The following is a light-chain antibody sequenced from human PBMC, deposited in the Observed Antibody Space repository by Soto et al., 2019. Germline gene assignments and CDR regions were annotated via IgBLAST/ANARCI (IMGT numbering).Light chain of an antibody. Sequence: QSVLTQPPSASGTPGQRVTISCSGSSSNIGSNTVNWYQQLPGTAPKLLIYSNNQRPSGVPDRFSGSKSGTSASLAISGLQSEDGADYYCAAWDDSLNGLWVFGGGTKLTVL. CDR1: SSNIGSNT. CDR2: SNN. CDR3: AAWDDSLNGLWV. J-gene: IGLJ3*02. V-gene: IGLV1-44*01.